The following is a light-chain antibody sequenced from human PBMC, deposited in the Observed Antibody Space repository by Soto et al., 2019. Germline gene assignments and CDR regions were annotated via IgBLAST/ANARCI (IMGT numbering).Light chain of an antibody. Sequence: QSVLTQPPSVSGAPGQRVTISCIGSSSKIGSGYDVHWYQQFPRTAPKLLISGDSNRPSGVPDRFSGSKSGTSASLAITGLQTEDEADYYCQSYDSSLSGVIFGGGTKLTVL. V-gene: IGLV1-40*01. CDR2: GDS. CDR3: QSYDSSLSGVI. CDR1: SSKIGSGYD. J-gene: IGLJ2*01.